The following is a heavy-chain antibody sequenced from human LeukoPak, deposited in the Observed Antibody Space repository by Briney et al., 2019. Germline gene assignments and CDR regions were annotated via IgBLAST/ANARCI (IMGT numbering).Heavy chain of an antibody. CDR3: AKDRTTMVRGVIIGSAFDI. Sequence: GGSLRPSCAASGFTFSSYGMHWVRQAPGKGLEWVAFIRYDGSNKYYADSVKGRFTISRDNSKNTLYLQMNSLRAEDTAVYYCAKDRTTMVRGVIIGSAFDIWGQGTMVTVSS. D-gene: IGHD3-10*01. CDR2: IRYDGSNK. J-gene: IGHJ3*02. CDR1: GFTFSSYG. V-gene: IGHV3-30*02.